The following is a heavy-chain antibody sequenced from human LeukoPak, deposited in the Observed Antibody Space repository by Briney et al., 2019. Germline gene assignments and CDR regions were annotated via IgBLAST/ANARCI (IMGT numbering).Heavy chain of an antibody. CDR1: GFTVSDNY. J-gene: IGHJ4*02. CDR3: ARDGYDY. Sequence: EGSLRLSCAASGFTVSDNYMSWVRQAPGKGLEWVSIIYSGGTTYYADSVKGRFTISRDNSKNTLYLQMNSLRAEDTAVYYCARDGYDYWGQGTLVTVSS. CDR2: IYSGGTT. D-gene: IGHD1-1*01. V-gene: IGHV3-53*01.